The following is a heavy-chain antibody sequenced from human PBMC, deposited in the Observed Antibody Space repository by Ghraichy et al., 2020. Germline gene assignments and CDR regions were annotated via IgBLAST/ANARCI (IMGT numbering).Heavy chain of an antibody. Sequence: GGSLRLSCAASGFTFSSYSMSWVRQAPGKGLEWVANINNNGSGKYYVDSVKGRFTISRDNSKNSLYLQMNSLRAEDTAVYYCARDIGSGWYFDYWGQGTLVPVSS. V-gene: IGHV3-7*01. J-gene: IGHJ4*02. CDR2: INNNGSGK. CDR3: ARDIGSGWYFDY. CDR1: GFTFSSYS. D-gene: IGHD6-19*01.